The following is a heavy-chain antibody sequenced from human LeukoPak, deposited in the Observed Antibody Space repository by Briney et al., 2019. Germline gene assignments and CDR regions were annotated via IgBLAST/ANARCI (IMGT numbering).Heavy chain of an antibody. CDR3: ARGERDHNDRSGYYDRGPFS. J-gene: IGHJ5*02. CDR1: GGSFSDYY. Sequence: SETLSLTCAVSGGSFSDYYWTWIRQTPVKGLEWVGEINHAGTTNYNPPLVSRVTISGEPSKKQFSLRLISVTAADTAVYYCARGERDHNDRSGYYDRGPFSWGQGTLVTVSS. V-gene: IGHV4-34*01. D-gene: IGHD3-22*01. CDR2: INHAGTT.